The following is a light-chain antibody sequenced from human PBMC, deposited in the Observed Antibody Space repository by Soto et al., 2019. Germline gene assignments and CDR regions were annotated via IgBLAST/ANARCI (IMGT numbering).Light chain of an antibody. V-gene: IGKV3-15*01. CDR1: QIVSSGY. CDR3: QPYNSYSEA. J-gene: IGKJ1*01. Sequence: EILLTQSPGTLSLSPGARATLSGRASQIVSSGYLAWYQQKPGQAPRLLIYGAYTRATGITARFSGSGSGTEFTLTISSLQSDDFATYYCQPYNSYSEAVGQGTKVEIK. CDR2: GAY.